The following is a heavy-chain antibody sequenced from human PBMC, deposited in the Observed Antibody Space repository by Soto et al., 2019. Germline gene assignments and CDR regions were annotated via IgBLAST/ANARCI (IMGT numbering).Heavy chain of an antibody. V-gene: IGHV4-34*01. Sequence: KPSETLSLTCAVYGGSFSGYYCSWIRQPPGKGLEWIGEINHSGSTNYNPSLKSRVTISVDTSKNQFSLKLSSVTAADTAVYYCARHNWKDLFAGFDPVGQGTLVTVS. D-gene: IGHD1-20*01. CDR2: INHSGST. CDR3: ARHNWKDLFAGFDP. CDR1: GGSFSGYY. J-gene: IGHJ5*02.